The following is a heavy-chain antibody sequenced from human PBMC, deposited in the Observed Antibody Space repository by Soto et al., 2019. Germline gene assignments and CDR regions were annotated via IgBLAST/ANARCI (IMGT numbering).Heavy chain of an antibody. Sequence: GGSLRLSCAASGFTSSSYSMNWVRQAPGKGLEWVSSISSSSSYIYYADSVKGRFTISRDNAKNSLYLQMNSLRAEDTAVYYCAPVVARDAFDIWGQGTMVTVSS. D-gene: IGHD2-21*01. V-gene: IGHV3-21*01. J-gene: IGHJ3*02. CDR2: ISSSSSYI. CDR1: GFTSSSYS. CDR3: APVVARDAFDI.